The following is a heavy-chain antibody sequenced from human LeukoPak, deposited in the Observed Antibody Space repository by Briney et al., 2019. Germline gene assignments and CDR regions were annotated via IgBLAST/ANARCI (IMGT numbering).Heavy chain of an antibody. V-gene: IGHV3-74*01. CDR2: ISTDGSTT. CDR3: AKGGKWDVTPFDY. Sequence: GGSLRLSCAASGFTFSSYWMHWVRQAPGKGLVWVSRISTDGSTTTYADSVKGRFTISRDNSKNTLYLQVNSLRAEDTAVYYCAKGGKWDVTPFDYWGQGTLVTVSS. CDR1: GFTFSSYW. D-gene: IGHD1-26*01. J-gene: IGHJ4*02.